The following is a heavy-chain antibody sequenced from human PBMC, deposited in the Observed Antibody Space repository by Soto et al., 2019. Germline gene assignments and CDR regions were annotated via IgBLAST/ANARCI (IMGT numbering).Heavy chain of an antibody. CDR3: ASPQYSSGWWGVGVDYYGMDV. J-gene: IGHJ6*02. V-gene: IGHV3-15*07. CDR1: GFTFSNAW. Sequence: PGGSLRLSCAASGFTFSNAWMDWVRQAPGKGLKWVGRIKSKTDGGTTDYAAPVKGRFTISRDDSKNTLYLQMNSLKTEDTAVYYCASPQYSSGWWGVGVDYYGMDVWGQGTTVTVSS. D-gene: IGHD6-19*01. CDR2: IKSKTDGGTT.